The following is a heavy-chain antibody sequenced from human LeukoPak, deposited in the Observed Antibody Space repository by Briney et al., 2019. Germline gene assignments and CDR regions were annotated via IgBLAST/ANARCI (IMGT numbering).Heavy chain of an antibody. V-gene: IGHV3-30*02. CDR1: GFTFSSYG. J-gene: IGHJ5*02. CDR2: IRYDGSNK. Sequence: GGSLRLSCAASGFTFSSYGMHWVRQAPGKGLEWVAFIRYDGSNKYYADPVKGRFTISRDNSKNTLYLQMNSLRAEDTAVYYCAYYSGAFNWFDPWGQGTLVTVSS. CDR3: AYYSGAFNWFDP. D-gene: IGHD3-22*01.